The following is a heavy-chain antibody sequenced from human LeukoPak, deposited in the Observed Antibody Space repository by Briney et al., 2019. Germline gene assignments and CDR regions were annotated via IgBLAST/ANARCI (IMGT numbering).Heavy chain of an antibody. J-gene: IGHJ4*02. CDR1: GGSNSRYY. CDR3: ASGYSTTLDF. V-gene: IGHV4-59*04. D-gene: IGHD6-13*01. Sequence: SETLSLTCNVSGGSNSRYYWAWIRQPPGMGLESIGKIHNGGNAYYTPSLKSRVTLSMDASRNQVSLRLSSVTAADTAVYYCASGYSTTLDFWGQGTLVTVSS. CDR2: IHNGGNA.